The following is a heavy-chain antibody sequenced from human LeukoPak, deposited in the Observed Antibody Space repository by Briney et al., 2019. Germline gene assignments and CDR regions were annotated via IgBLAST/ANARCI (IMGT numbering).Heavy chain of an antibody. D-gene: IGHD1-26*01. CDR3: AREDLYSGSYYFDY. Sequence: SETLSLTCTVSGYSISSGYYWGWIRQPPGKGLEWIGSIYHSGSTYYNPSLKSRVTISVDTSKNQFSLKLSSVTAADTAVYYCAREDLYSGSYYFDYWGQGTPVTVSS. J-gene: IGHJ4*02. CDR1: GYSISSGYY. CDR2: IYHSGST. V-gene: IGHV4-38-2*02.